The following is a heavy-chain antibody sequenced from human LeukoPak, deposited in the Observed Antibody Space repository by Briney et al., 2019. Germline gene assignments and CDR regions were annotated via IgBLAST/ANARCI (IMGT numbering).Heavy chain of an antibody. CDR2: IRYDGSNK. J-gene: IGHJ4*02. CDR3: AKDRYDSSGYYD. CDR1: GFTFSSYG. Sequence: PGGSLRLSCAASGFTFSSYGMHWVRQAPGKGLEWVAFIRYDGSNKYYADSVKGRFTISRDNPKNTLYLQMNSLRAEDTAVYYCAKDRYDSSGYYDWGQGTLVTVSS. V-gene: IGHV3-30*02. D-gene: IGHD3-22*01.